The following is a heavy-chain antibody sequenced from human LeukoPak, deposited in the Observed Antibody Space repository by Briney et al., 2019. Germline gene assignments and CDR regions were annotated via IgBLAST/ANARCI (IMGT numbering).Heavy chain of an antibody. CDR1: GGSFSGYY. CDR2: INRSGST. CDR3: ARGDYGGNSYFDY. J-gene: IGHJ4*02. V-gene: IGHV4-34*01. Sequence: SETLSLTCAVYGGSFSGYYWSWIRQPPGKELEWIGEINRSGSTNYNPSLKSRVTISVDTSKNQFSLKLSSVTAADTAVYYCARGDYGGNSYFDYWGQGTLVTVSS. D-gene: IGHD4-23*01.